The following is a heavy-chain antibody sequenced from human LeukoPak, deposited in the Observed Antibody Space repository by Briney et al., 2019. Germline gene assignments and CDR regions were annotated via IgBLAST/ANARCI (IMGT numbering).Heavy chain of an antibody. J-gene: IGHJ6*03. CDR1: GFTFSNYW. CDR3: ARELTVVAATSRYYYYSSMHV. Sequence: GGSLRLSCAASGFTFSNYWMHWVRQAPGKGLVWVSRINSDGINTSYADSVKGRFTISRDNSKNTLYLQMDSLRAEDTAVYYFARELTVVAATSRYYYYSSMHVWGKGTTVNVSS. CDR2: INSDGINT. D-gene: IGHD2-15*01. V-gene: IGHV3-74*01.